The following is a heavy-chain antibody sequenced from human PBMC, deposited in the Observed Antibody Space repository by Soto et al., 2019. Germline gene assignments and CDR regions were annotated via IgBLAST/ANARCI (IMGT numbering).Heavy chain of an antibody. V-gene: IGHV4-31*03. Sequence: SETLSLTFTVSGCSISSGGYYWSWIRQHPGKGLEWIGYIYYSGSTNYNPSLKSRVTISVDTSKNQFSLKLSSVTAADTAVYYCARGYGRNFDFWGQGTLVTVSS. CDR2: IYYSGST. D-gene: IGHD5-18*01. CDR1: GCSISSGGYY. CDR3: ARGYGRNFDF. J-gene: IGHJ4*02.